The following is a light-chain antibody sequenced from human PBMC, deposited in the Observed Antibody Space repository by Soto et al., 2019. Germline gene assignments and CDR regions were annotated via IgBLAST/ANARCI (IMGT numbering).Light chain of an antibody. Sequence: SYELTQPPSVSVAPGKTARITCGGNNIGSKSVHWYQQKPGQAPVLVIYYDSDRPSGIPERFSGSNSGNTAPLTIGWVEAGDEADYYCPVWDSSSDHPVFGGGTKLTVL. V-gene: IGLV3-21*04. CDR2: YDS. CDR1: NIGSKS. CDR3: PVWDSSSDHPV. J-gene: IGLJ2*01.